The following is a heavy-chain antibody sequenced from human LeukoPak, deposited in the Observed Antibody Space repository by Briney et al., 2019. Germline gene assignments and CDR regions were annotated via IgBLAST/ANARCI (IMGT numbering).Heavy chain of an antibody. V-gene: IGHV3-30*18. CDR1: GFTFGEYG. D-gene: IGHD2-2*01. CDR3: AKSGCSSTSCYVNY. J-gene: IGHJ4*02. CDR2: MSHDGSSK. Sequence: GRSLRLSCAASGFTFGEYGMHWVRQAPGKGLEWVAVMSHDGSSKYYADSVKGRFTISRDNSKNTLYLQMNSLRAEDTAVYNCAKSGCSSTSCYVNYWGQGTLVIVSS.